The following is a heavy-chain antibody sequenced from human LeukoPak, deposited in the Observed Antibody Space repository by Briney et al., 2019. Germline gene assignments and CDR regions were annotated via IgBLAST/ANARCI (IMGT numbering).Heavy chain of an antibody. Sequence: GRSLRLSCAASGFTFDDYAMHWVRQAPGKGLEWVSGISWNSGSIGYADSVKGPFTISRDNAKTSLYLQMTSLRAEDTALYYCAKDIARDGYNLGPVDYWGQGTLVTVSS. CDR1: GFTFDDYA. J-gene: IGHJ4*02. D-gene: IGHD5-24*01. CDR3: AKDIARDGYNLGPVDY. CDR2: ISWNSGSI. V-gene: IGHV3-9*01.